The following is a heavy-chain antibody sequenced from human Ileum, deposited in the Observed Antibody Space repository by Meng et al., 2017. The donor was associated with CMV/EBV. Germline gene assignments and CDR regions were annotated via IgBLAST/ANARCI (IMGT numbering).Heavy chain of an antibody. D-gene: IGHD3-10*02. J-gene: IGHJ4*02. CDR2: IHYSGTT. CDR1: TDSISNYY. Sequence: QVHPQGSGPGLVKPSETLSLTCSVSTDSISNYYWSWIRQAPGKRLEWIGNIHYSGTTNYSPSLNSRVTISLDTSKNQFSLNLRSVTAADTAVYYCAADIASVWMFFWGQGTLVTVSS. V-gene: IGHV4-59*01. CDR3: AADIASVWMFF.